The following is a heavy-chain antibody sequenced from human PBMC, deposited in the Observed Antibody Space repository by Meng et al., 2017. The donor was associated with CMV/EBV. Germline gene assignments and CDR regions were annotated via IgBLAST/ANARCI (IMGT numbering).Heavy chain of an antibody. CDR1: GFTFSSYG. CDR2: IRYDGSNK. Sequence: GGSLRLSCAASGFTFSSYGMHWVRQAPGKGLEWVAFIRYDGSNKYYADSVKGRFTISRDNSKNTLYLQMSSLRAEDTAVYYCAKDLGDIVVVPAAQPLGGMDVWGQGTTVTVSS. V-gene: IGHV3-30*02. CDR3: AKDLGDIVVVPAAQPLGGMDV. D-gene: IGHD2-2*01. J-gene: IGHJ6*02.